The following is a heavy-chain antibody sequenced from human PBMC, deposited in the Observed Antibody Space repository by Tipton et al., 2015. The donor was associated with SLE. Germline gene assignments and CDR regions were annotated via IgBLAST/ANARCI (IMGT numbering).Heavy chain of an antibody. V-gene: IGHV3-23*01. J-gene: IGHJ4*02. D-gene: IGHD3/OR15-3a*01. CDR3: VKEGWTGATPRYVEH. CDR2: VSYSADST. CDR1: GFTFSNYA. Sequence: SLRLSCAASGFTFSNYALSWVRQAPGKGLEWVSIVSYSADSTYYADSVKGRFTISRDNSNNTLYLQMNSLRADDTAVYYCVKEGWTGATPRYVEHGGQGAPVTVSS.